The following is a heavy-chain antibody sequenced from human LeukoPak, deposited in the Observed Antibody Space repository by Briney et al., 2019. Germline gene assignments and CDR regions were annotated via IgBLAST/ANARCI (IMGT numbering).Heavy chain of an antibody. D-gene: IGHD6-13*01. CDR2: ISGSGDST. CDR1: GFTFGSYG. Sequence: GGSLRLSCAASGFTFGSYGMSWVRQAPGNGLEWVSAISGSGDSTYYADSVKGRLTISRDISKNTLYLQMNSLRAEGTAVYYCAKGPKQLLVGSRGYYFDYWGQGTLVTVSS. J-gene: IGHJ4*02. CDR3: AKGPKQLLVGSRGYYFDY. V-gene: IGHV3-23*01.